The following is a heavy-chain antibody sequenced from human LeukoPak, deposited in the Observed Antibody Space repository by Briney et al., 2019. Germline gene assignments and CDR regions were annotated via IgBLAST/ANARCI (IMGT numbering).Heavy chain of an antibody. D-gene: IGHD1-7*01. CDR1: GFTFNTYA. J-gene: IGHJ4*02. CDR3: ARNPTASGTTGLYPTY. CDR2: LYHDGSNK. V-gene: IGHV3-33*08. Sequence: QVQLVESGGGVVQPGRSLRLSCAASGFTFNTYAMHWVRHAPGKGLEWVALLYHDGSNKFYANSVRGRFTISRDNSRSTLYLQMDSLRAEDTAVYYCARNPTASGTTGLYPTYWGQGTLVAVSS.